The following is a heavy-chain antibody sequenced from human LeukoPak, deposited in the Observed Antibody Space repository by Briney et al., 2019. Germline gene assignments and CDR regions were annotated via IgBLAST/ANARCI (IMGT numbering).Heavy chain of an antibody. J-gene: IGHJ4*02. V-gene: IGHV3-72*01. CDR2: TRNKAHSYTT. CDR3: ARSTVTIDY. D-gene: IGHD4-11*01. CDR1: GFTSSDHY. Sequence: GGSLRLSCAASGFTSSDHYMDWVRQAPGKGLEWVGRTRNKAHSYTTEYAASVKGRFTISRDDSKNSLYLQMNSLKTEDTAVYYCARSTVTIDYWGQGTLVTVSS.